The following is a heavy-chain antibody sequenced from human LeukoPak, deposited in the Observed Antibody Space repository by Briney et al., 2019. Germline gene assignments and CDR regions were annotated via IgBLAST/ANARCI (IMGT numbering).Heavy chain of an antibody. Sequence: PGGSLRLSCAASGFTFDDYGMSWVRQAPGKGLEWVSGINLNGGSTGYADSLKGRFTISRANAKTSLYVQMNRLRAEDTALYYCARGGGESITSPEYFQHWGQGTLVTVYS. V-gene: IGHV3-20*04. CDR1: GFTFDDYG. D-gene: IGHD3-10*01. CDR2: INLNGGST. CDR3: ARGGGESITSPEYFQH. J-gene: IGHJ1*01.